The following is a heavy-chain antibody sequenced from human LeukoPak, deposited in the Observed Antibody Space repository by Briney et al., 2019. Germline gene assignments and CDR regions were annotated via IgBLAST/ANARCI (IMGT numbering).Heavy chain of an antibody. CDR3: ARRPWDLRAFDI. J-gene: IGHJ3*02. CDR2: IYYSGST. Sequence: PSETLSLTCTVSGGSISSYYWSWIRQPPGKGLEWIGYIYYSGSTNYNPSLKSRVTISVDTSKNHFSLKLSSVTAAATAVYYCARRPWDLRAFDIWGQGTMVTVSS. D-gene: IGHD1-26*01. V-gene: IGHV4-59*08. CDR1: GGSISSYY.